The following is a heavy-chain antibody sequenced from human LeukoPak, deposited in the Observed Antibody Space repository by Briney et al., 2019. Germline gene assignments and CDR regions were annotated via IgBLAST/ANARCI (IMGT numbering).Heavy chain of an antibody. CDR2: ISSSGSTK. CDR3: ARDGHAYGRGSPHY. Sequence: PGGSLRLSCAASGFTFSDYYMSWIRQAPGKGLEWGPYISSSGSTKYYADSVKGRFTISRDNAKNSYLQMNSLRAEDTAVYYCARDGHAYGRGSPHYWGQGTLVTVSS. CDR1: GFTFSDYY. D-gene: IGHD3-10*01. J-gene: IGHJ4*02. V-gene: IGHV3-11*01.